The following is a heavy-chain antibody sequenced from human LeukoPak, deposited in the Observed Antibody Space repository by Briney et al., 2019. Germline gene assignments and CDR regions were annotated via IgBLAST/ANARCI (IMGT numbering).Heavy chain of an antibody. CDR1: GFTSSSYW. V-gene: IGHV3-74*01. J-gene: IGHJ5*02. CDR2: INSDESST. CDR3: ARGRGSYGWFDP. D-gene: IGHD3-10*01. Sequence: PGGSLRLSCAASGFTSSSYWMHWVRQAPGKGLVWVSRINSDESSTDYADSVKGRFTISRDNAKNTLYLQMNSLRAEDTAVYYCARGRGSYGWFDPWGQGTLVTVSS.